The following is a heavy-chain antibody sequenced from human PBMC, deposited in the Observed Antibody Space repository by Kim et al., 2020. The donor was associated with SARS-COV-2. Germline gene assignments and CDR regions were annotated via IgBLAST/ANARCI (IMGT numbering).Heavy chain of an antibody. CDR2: ISGSGGST. D-gene: IGHD1-7*01. J-gene: IGHJ3*02. Sequence: GGSLRLSCAASGFTFSSYAMSWVRQAPGKGLEWVSAISGSGGSTYYADSVKGRFTISRDNSKNTLYLQMNSLRAEDTAVYYCAKDVSKYNWNYMAFDIWGQGTMVTVSS. CDR3: AKDVSKYNWNYMAFDI. CDR1: GFTFSSYA. V-gene: IGHV3-23*01.